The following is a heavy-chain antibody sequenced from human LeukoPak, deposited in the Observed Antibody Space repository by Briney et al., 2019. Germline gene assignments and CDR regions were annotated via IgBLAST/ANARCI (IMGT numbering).Heavy chain of an antibody. V-gene: IGHV3-43D*03. D-gene: IGHD2-2*01. CDR3: VKAAMTVAPYFFDY. CDR2: ISGDAYTT. CDR1: GFTFDDYV. Sequence: PGGSLRLSCAASGFTFDDYVMNWVRQVPGKGLEWVSLISGDAYTTHYADSAKGRFTISRDNSLYLQMNSLREEDTALYYCVKAAMTVAPYFFDYWGPGTLVTVSS. J-gene: IGHJ4*02.